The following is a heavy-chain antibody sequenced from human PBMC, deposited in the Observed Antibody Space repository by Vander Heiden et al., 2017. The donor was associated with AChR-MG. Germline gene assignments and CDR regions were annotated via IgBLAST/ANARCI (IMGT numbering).Heavy chain of an antibody. D-gene: IGHD2-15*01. CDR3: ARDLGYCSGGSCPPAGY. J-gene: IGHJ4*02. CDR2: IYSGGST. Sequence: EVQLVETGGGLIQPGGSLRPSCAASGFTVSSNYMGWVRQAPGKGLEWVSVIYSGGSTYYADSVKGRFTISRDNSKNTLYLQMNSLRAEDTAVYYCARDLGYCSGGSCPPAGYWGQGTLVTVSS. CDR1: GFTVSSNY. V-gene: IGHV3-53*02.